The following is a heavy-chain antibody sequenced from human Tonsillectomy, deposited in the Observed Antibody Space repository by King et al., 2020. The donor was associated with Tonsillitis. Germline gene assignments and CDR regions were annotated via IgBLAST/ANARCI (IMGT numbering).Heavy chain of an antibody. J-gene: IGHJ6*02. Sequence: VQLQESGPGLVKPSGTLSLTCAVSGGSISSSNWWSWVRQPPGKGLEWIWEIYHSGSTNYNPSLKSRVTISVEKSKNQFSLKLSSWTAADTAVYYCARVFVVVVAATRFYYGMDVWGQGTTVTVSS. CDR2: IYHSGST. CDR3: ARVFVVVVAATRFYYGMDV. V-gene: IGHV4-4*02. D-gene: IGHD2-15*01. CDR1: GGSISSSNW.